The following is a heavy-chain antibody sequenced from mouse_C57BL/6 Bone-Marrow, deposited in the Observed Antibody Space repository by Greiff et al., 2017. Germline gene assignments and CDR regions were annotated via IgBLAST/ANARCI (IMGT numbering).Heavy chain of an antibody. CDR1: GFNIKNTY. CDR3: ASRHYYGSSYFDY. D-gene: IGHD1-1*01. Sequence: EVKLQQSVAELVRPGASVKLSCTASGFNIKNTYMHWVKQRPEQGLEWIGRIDPANGNTKYAPKFQGKATITADTSSNTAYLQLSSLTSEDTAIYYCASRHYYGSSYFDYWGQGTTLTVSS. CDR2: IDPANGNT. V-gene: IGHV14-3*01. J-gene: IGHJ2*01.